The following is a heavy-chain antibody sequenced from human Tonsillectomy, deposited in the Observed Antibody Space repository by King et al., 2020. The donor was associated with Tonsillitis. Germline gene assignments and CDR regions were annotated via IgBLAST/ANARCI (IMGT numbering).Heavy chain of an antibody. V-gene: IGHV1-69*02. CDR3: ERIMSYIDV. Sequence: QLVQSGAEVKMPGSSVKVSCKASGGIFITHSISWVRQAPGQGLEWMGRIIPILGRTNYTQKFQGRVTITADMSTSTAYMELNNLTSEDTAVYYCERIMSYIDVWGPGTPVTVS. D-gene: IGHD3-10*01. CDR1: GGIFITHS. CDR2: IIPILGRT. J-gene: IGHJ6*02.